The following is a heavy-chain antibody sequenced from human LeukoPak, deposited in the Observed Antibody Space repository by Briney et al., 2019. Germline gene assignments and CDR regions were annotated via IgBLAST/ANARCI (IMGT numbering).Heavy chain of an antibody. CDR2: INHSGST. J-gene: IGHJ6*03. CDR1: GGSFSGYY. V-gene: IGHV4-34*01. D-gene: IGHD3-3*01. Sequence: SETLSLTCAVYGGSFSGYYWSWIRQPPGKGLEWIGEINHSGSTNYNPSLKSRVTISVDTSKNQFSLKLSSVTAADTAVYYCARERYYDFWSGYAWGYYYYMDVWGKGTTVTVSS. CDR3: ARERYYDFWSGYAWGYYYYMDV.